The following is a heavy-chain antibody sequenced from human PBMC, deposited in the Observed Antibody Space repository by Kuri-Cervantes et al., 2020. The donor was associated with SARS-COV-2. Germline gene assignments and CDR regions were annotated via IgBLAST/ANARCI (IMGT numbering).Heavy chain of an antibody. D-gene: IGHD2-15*01. J-gene: IGHJ3*02. Sequence: GESLKISCAASGFTVSSNEMSWVRQAPGKGLEWVSSISGGSTYYADSRKGRFTISRDNSKNTLHLQMNSLRAEDTAVYYCARDNGSWDIVVVVALDIWGQGTMVTVSS. CDR2: ISGGST. V-gene: IGHV3-38-3*01. CDR3: ARDNGSWDIVVVVALDI. CDR1: GFTVSSNE.